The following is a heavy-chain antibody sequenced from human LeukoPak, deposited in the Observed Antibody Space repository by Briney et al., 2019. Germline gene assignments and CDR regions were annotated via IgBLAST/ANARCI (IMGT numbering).Heavy chain of an antibody. J-gene: IGHJ3*02. Sequence: GRSLRLSCAASGFTFSSYGMHWVRQAPGKGLEWVAVISYDGSNKYYADSVKGRFTISRDNSKNTLYLQMNSLRAEDTAVYYCAKRAFDIWGQGTMVTVSS. CDR2: ISYDGSNK. CDR3: AKRAFDI. CDR1: GFTFSSYG. V-gene: IGHV3-30*18.